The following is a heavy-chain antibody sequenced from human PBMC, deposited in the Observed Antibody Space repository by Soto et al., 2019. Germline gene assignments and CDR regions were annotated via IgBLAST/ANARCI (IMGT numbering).Heavy chain of an antibody. Sequence: QVQLQQWGAGLLKPSETLSLTCAVYGGSFSGYYWSWIRQPPGKGLEWIGEINHSGSTNYNPSLKSRVTISEDTSKNQFSLKLSSVTAADTAVYYCAAGTLGSNWFDPWGQGTLVTVSS. CDR1: GGSFSGYY. CDR2: INHSGST. V-gene: IGHV4-34*01. D-gene: IGHD6-13*01. CDR3: AAGTLGSNWFDP. J-gene: IGHJ5*02.